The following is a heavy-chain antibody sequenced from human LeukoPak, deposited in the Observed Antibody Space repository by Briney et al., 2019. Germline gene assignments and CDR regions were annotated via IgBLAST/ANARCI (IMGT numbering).Heavy chain of an antibody. V-gene: IGHV3-64D*09. Sequence: GGSLRLSCSASGFTFSRYGMYWVRQAPGKGLEYVSAISYNGGSTYYADSVKGRFTISRDNSKNTLYLHMSSLRPEDTAVYYCVKDVGGSYAFDYWGQGILVTVAS. CDR2: ISYNGGST. D-gene: IGHD1-26*01. CDR3: VKDVGGSYAFDY. CDR1: GFTFSRYG. J-gene: IGHJ4*02.